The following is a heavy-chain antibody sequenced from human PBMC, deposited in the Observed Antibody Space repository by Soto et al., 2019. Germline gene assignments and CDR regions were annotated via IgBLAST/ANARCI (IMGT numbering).Heavy chain of an antibody. V-gene: IGHV4-39*07. J-gene: IGHJ6*03. CDR1: GGSVSSGSYY. CDR3: ARGLTTPGRTYYYYMDV. Sequence: SETLSLTCTVSGGSVSSGSYYWSWIRQPPGKGLEWIGEINHSGSTNYNPSLKSRVTISVDTSKNQFSLKLSSVTAADTAVYYCARGLTTPGRTYYYYMDVWGKGTTVTVSS. CDR2: INHSGST. D-gene: IGHD4-17*01.